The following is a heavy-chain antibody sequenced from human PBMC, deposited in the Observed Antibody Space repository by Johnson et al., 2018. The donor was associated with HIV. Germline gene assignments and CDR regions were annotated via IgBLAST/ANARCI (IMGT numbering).Heavy chain of an antibody. J-gene: IGHJ3*02. Sequence: VQLVESGGGLVQPGGSLRLSCAASGFTVSSNYMNWVRQAPGKGLEWVSVIYSGGNTYYADSVKGRFTISRDNSKNKLFLQMGSLRAEDMAVYYCARRAHDAFDIWGQGTMVTVSS. CDR3: ARRAHDAFDI. CDR1: GFTVSSNY. CDR2: IYSGGNT. V-gene: IGHV3-66*02.